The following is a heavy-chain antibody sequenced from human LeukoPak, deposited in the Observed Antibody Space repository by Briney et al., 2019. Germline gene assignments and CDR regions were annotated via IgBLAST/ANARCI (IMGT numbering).Heavy chain of an antibody. V-gene: IGHV1-18*01. CDR2: ISAYNGNT. J-gene: IGHJ1*01. CDR1: GYTLTNYA. CDR3: ASTHYDSSGYQEYFQH. Sequence: GASVKVSCKAAGYTLTNYAISWVGQAPGQGLEWMGWISAYNGNTNYAQKLQGRVTMTTDTSTSTTYMELRSLRSDDTAVYYCASTHYDSSGYQEYFQHWGQGTLVTVSS. D-gene: IGHD3-22*01.